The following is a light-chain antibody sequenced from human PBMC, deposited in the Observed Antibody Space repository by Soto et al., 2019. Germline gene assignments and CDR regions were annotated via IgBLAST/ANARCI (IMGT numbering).Light chain of an antibody. CDR2: TAT. CDR1: SSNIGSYP. J-gene: IGLJ3*02. CDR3: AAWDESLSGWV. V-gene: IGLV1-44*01. Sequence: QSVLTQSPSASATPGQRVAISCSGSSSNIGSYPVNWYQQLPGTAPKLLIHTATQRPSGVPDRFSGSKSGTSASLAISGLQSEDEADYYCAAWDESLSGWVFGGGTKLTVL.